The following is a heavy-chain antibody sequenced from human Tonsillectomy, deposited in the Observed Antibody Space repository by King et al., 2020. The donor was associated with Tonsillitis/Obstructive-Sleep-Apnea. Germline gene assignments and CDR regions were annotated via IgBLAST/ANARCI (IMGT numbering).Heavy chain of an antibody. Sequence: QLVQSGGGLVQPGGSLRLSCAASGFTFSSYDMHWVRQATGKGLEWVSAIGTAGDTYYPGSVKGRFTISRENAKNSLYLQMNSLRAGDTAVYYCACSGSSTGGAFDIWGQGTMVTVSS. CDR2: IGTAGDT. V-gene: IGHV3-13*01. J-gene: IGHJ3*02. CDR3: ACSGSSTGGAFDI. D-gene: IGHD1-26*01. CDR1: GFTFSSYD.